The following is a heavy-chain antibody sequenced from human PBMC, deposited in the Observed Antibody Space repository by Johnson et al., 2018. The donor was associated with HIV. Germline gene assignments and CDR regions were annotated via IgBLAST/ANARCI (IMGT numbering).Heavy chain of an antibody. Sequence: QVQLVESGGGLVQPGGSLRLSCAASGFTFSSYWMSWVRQAPGKGLEWVAFIRYDGSNKYYADSVKGRFTISRDNSKNTLYLQMNSLRAEDTAVYYCAKELADSSGYYADAFDIWGQGTMVTVSS. CDR3: AKELADSSGYYADAFDI. D-gene: IGHD3-22*01. CDR2: IRYDGSNK. J-gene: IGHJ3*02. CDR1: GFTFSSYW. V-gene: IGHV3-30*02.